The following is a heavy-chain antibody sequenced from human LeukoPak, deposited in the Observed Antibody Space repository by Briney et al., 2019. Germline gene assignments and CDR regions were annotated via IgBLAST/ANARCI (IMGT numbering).Heavy chain of an antibody. CDR2: IYYSGST. D-gene: IGHD4-17*01. Sequence: RPSETLSLTCTVSGGPISSYYWSWIRQPPGKGLEWIGYIYYSGSTNYNPSLKSRVTISVDTSKNQFSLKLSSVTAADTAVYYCARGVLDYGDYESDYWGQGTLVTVSS. V-gene: IGHV4-59*01. J-gene: IGHJ4*02. CDR1: GGPISSYY. CDR3: ARGVLDYGDYESDY.